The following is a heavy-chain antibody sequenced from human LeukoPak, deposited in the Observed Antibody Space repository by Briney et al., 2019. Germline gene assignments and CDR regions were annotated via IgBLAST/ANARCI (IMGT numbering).Heavy chain of an antibody. V-gene: IGHV3-7*01. CDR2: IKQDGSEE. D-gene: IGHD3-22*01. CDR1: GFTFTSSW. J-gene: IGHJ1*01. Sequence: GGSLRLSCAASGFTFTSSWMTWVRQAPGKGLEWVANIKQDGSEEYYVDSVKGRFTISRDNAKNSLYLQMNSLRAEDTAVYYCATPLDSSGYSALWYFQHWGQGTLVTVSS. CDR3: ATPLDSSGYSALWYFQH.